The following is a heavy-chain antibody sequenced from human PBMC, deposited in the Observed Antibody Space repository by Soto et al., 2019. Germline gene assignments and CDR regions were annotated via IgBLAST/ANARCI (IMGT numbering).Heavy chain of an antibody. J-gene: IGHJ6*04. D-gene: IGHD3-16*01. V-gene: IGHV3-9*01. CDR1: GFIFEEYA. CDR2: ISWNSGTT. Sequence: EMELVESGGGVVQPGGSLRLSCAASGFIFEEYAMHWVRQAPGKGLEWVSGISWNSGTTGYADPVKGRFTISRDNAKISLFLQKTGRRVENTFLYYGEKEVGWGGDVDYSGMGAGGKGPTV. CDR3: EKEVGWGGDVDYSGMGA.